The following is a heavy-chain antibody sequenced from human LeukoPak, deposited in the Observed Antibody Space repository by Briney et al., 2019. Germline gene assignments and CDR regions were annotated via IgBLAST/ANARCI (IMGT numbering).Heavy chain of an antibody. CDR3: ARGDNGDFPFDY. Sequence: SQTLSLTCTVSGGSISSGGYYWSWIRQHPGKGLEWIGYIYYSGSTYYNPSLKSRVTISVDTSKNQFSLKLSSATAADTAVYYCARGDNGDFPFDYWGQGTLVTVSS. J-gene: IGHJ4*02. CDR2: IYYSGST. D-gene: IGHD4-17*01. CDR1: GGSISSGGYY. V-gene: IGHV4-31*03.